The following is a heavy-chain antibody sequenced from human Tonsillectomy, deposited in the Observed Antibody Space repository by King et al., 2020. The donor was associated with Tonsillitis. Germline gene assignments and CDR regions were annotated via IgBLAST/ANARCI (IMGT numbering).Heavy chain of an antibody. Sequence: QLVQSGAEVKKPGESLKISCKGSGYSFTSYWIGWVRQMPGKGLEWMGIIYPGDSDTRYSPSFQGQVTISVDKSISTAYLQWSSLKASDTAMYYCAGQNRGIDNFRCGYNNYYNYGMDVWGQGTTVTVYS. CDR2: IYPGDSDT. CDR3: AGQNRGIDNFRCGYNNYYNYGMDV. CDR1: GYSFTSYW. J-gene: IGHJ6*02. D-gene: IGHD3-3*01. V-gene: IGHV5-51*01.